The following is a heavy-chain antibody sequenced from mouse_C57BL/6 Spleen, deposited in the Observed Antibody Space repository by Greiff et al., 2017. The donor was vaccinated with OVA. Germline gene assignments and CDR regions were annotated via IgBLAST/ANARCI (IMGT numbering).Heavy chain of an antibody. J-gene: IGHJ3*01. CDR3: ARNWDGFAY. D-gene: IGHD4-1*01. CDR2: ITPNYGTT. CDR1: GYSFTDYN. V-gene: IGHV1-39*01. Sequence: QLQESGPALVKPGASVKISCKASGYSFTDYNMNWVKQSNGKSLEWIGVITPNYGTTSYNQKFKGKATLTVDQSSSTAYMQLNSLTSEDAAVYYCARNWDGFAYWGQGTLVTVSA.